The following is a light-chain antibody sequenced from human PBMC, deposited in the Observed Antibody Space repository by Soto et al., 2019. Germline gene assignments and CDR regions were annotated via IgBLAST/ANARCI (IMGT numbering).Light chain of an antibody. CDR2: GAS. J-gene: IGKJ1*01. Sequence: ETVLTQSPGTLSLSPGERATLFCRASQSVSNNYLAWYQQKPGQAPRLLIYGASSRATGIPDRFSGSGSGTDFSLTISRLEPEDSAVYYCQQHGTSPPSWTFGQGTNVEIK. CDR1: QSVSNNY. CDR3: QQHGTSPPSWT. V-gene: IGKV3-20*01.